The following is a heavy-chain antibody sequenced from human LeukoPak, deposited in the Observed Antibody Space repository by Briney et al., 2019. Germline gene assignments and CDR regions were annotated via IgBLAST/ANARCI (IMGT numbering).Heavy chain of an antibody. J-gene: IGHJ4*02. CDR1: GYSFTSYG. D-gene: IGHD3-22*01. CDR3: ARVPLIEGGYFDY. Sequence: ASVKVSCKASGYSFTSYGITWVRQAPGQGLEWMGWISGYNGNTNYAQKLLGRVTLTTDTSTSTAYMELRSLRSDDTAVYYCARVPLIEGGYFDYWGQGTLVTVSS. CDR2: ISGYNGNT. V-gene: IGHV1-18*01.